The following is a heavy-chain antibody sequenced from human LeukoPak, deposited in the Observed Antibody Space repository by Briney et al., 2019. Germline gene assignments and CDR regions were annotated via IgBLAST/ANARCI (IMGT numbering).Heavy chain of an antibody. Sequence: SETLSLTCAVYGGSFSGYYWSWIRQPPGKGLEWIGEINHSGSTNYNPSLKSRVTISVDTSKNQFSLKLGSVTAADTAVYYCARRLLVCSGGSCYLGDYYYYMDVWGKGTTVTISS. V-gene: IGHV4-34*01. D-gene: IGHD2-15*01. CDR1: GGSFSGYY. CDR3: ARRLLVCSGGSCYLGDYYYYMDV. J-gene: IGHJ6*03. CDR2: INHSGST.